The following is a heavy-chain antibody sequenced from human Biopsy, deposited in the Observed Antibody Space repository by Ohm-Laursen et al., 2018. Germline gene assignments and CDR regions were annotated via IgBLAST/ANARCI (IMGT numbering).Heavy chain of an antibody. D-gene: IGHD2/OR15-2a*01. CDR1: GGSISSDY. V-gene: IGHV4-59*01. CDR2: IYYSGST. CDR3: ARATNSTGWPYYYFYGMDV. J-gene: IGHJ6*02. Sequence: TLSLTCTVSGGSISSDYWSWIRQTPGKGLEWIGYIYYSGSTNYNPSLKSRVTISVDTSKNQFSLRLNSVTAADTAVYSCARATNSTGWPYYYFYGMDVWGQGTTVTVSS.